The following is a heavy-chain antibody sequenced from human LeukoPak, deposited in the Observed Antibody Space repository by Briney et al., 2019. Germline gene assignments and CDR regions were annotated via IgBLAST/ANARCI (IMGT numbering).Heavy chain of an antibody. CDR2: ISGSGGST. CDR3: ANIVVVPAATRAFAFDI. D-gene: IGHD2-2*01. Sequence: GGSLRLSCAASGFTFSSCAMSWVRQAPGKGLEWVSAISGSGGSTYYADSVKGRFTISRDNSKNTLYLQMNSLRAEDTAVYYCANIVVVPAATRAFAFDIWGQGTMVTVSS. J-gene: IGHJ3*02. CDR1: GFTFSSCA. V-gene: IGHV3-23*01.